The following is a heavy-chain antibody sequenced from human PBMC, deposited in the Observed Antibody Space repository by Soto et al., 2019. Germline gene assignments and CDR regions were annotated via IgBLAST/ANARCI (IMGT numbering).Heavy chain of an antibody. D-gene: IGHD2-2*02. CDR3: AKWGYCSSTSCYTWGRNYYYYCMDV. Sequence: GGSLRLSCAASGFTFSSYAMSWVRQAPGKGLEWVSAISGSGGSTYYADSVKGRFTISRDNSKNTLYLQMNSLRAEDTAVYYWAKWGYCSSTSCYTWGRNYYYYCMDVWGQGTTVTVSS. CDR2: ISGSGGST. CDR1: GFTFSSYA. V-gene: IGHV3-23*01. J-gene: IGHJ6*02.